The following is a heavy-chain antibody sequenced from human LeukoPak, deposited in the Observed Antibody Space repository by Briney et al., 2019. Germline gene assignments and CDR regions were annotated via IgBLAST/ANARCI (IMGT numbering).Heavy chain of an antibody. D-gene: IGHD3-22*01. CDR3: ARGVSYYYDNSGHPGWYFDL. CDR1: GFTFNYYD. V-gene: IGHV3-13*01. J-gene: IGHJ2*01. Sequence: GGSLRLSCAVSGFTFNYYDMHWVRQAPGKRLEWVSAIRTTGDTHYPDSVKGQFAMSREDAKNSVHLQMNTLRAGDTAVYYCARGVSYYYDNSGHPGWYFDLWGRGTLVTVSS. CDR2: IRTTGDT.